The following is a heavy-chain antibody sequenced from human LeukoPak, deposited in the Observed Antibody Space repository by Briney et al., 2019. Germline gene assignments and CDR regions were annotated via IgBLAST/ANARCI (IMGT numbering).Heavy chain of an antibody. CDR1: GFTFTSAW. CDR3: ARAITSNWFDP. CDR2: IKSKADGATT. J-gene: IGHJ5*02. Sequence: GGSLRLSCAASGFTFTSAWMNWVRQASGKGLEWVGRIKSKADGATTDYAAPVKGRFTISRDDSENTLYLQMNSLRAEDTAVYYCARAITSNWFDPWGQGTLVTVSS. V-gene: IGHV3-15*01.